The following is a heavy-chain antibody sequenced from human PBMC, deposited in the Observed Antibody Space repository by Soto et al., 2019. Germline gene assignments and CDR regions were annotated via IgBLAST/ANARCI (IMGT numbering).Heavy chain of an antibody. CDR2: ISSSSSTI. J-gene: IGHJ4*02. D-gene: IGHD6-13*01. Sequence: EVQLVESGGGLFQPGGSLRLSCAASGFTFSSYSMNWVRQAPGKGREGVSYISSSSSTIYYADSVKGRFTISRDNAKNSLYLQMNSLRAEDTAVYYCAGNHRQIAAAGQPFDYWGQGTLVTVSS. V-gene: IGHV3-48*01. CDR3: AGNHRQIAAAGQPFDY. CDR1: GFTFSSYS.